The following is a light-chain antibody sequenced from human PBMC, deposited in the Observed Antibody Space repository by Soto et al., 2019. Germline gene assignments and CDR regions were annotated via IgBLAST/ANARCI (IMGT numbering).Light chain of an antibody. CDR1: SGDVGGYNY. V-gene: IGLV2-8*01. CDR3: SSYAGSNRV. Sequence: QAVVTQPPSASGSPGQSVTISCTGTSGDVGGYNYVSWYQQHPGKAPKLMIYEVNKRPSGVPDRFSGSKSGNTASLTVSGLQAEDEADYYCSSYAGSNRVFGTGTKLTVL. CDR2: EVN. J-gene: IGLJ1*01.